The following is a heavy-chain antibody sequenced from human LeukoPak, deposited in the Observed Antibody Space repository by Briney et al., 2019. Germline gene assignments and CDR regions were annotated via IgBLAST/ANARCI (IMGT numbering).Heavy chain of an antibody. D-gene: IGHD3-3*01. Sequence: GGSLRLSCAASGFTFSSYAMSWVRQAPGKGLEWVSAISGSGGSTYYADSVKGRFTISRDNSKNTLYLQMNSLRAEDTAVYYCAKKRALRFLELDGMDVWGQGTTVTVSS. CDR2: ISGSGGST. V-gene: IGHV3-23*01. CDR3: AKKRALRFLELDGMDV. CDR1: GFTFSSYA. J-gene: IGHJ6*02.